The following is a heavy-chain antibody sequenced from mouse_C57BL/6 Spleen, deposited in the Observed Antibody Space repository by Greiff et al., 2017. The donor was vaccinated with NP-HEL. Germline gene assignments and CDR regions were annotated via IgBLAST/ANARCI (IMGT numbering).Heavy chain of an antibody. J-gene: IGHJ2*01. CDR3: ARRGYDRGYYFDY. Sequence: QVQLKESGAELARPGASVKLSCKASGYTFTSYGISWVKQRTGQGLEWIGEIYPRSGNTYYNEKFKGKATLTADKSSSTAYMELRSLTSEDSAVYFCARRGYDRGYYFDYWGQGTTLTVSS. CDR1: GYTFTSYG. CDR2: IYPRSGNT. D-gene: IGHD2-2*01. V-gene: IGHV1-81*01.